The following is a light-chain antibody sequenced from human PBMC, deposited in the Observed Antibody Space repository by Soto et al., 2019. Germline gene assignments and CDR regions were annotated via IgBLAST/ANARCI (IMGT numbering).Light chain of an antibody. CDR1: QRVSSN. CDR2: GAS. Sequence: EIVMTQSPATLSVSPGERATLSCRASQRVSSNLACYQQKPGQAPRLLIYGASTRATGIPARFCGSVSGTESTLTITSVQSEDFTFYYWQETNSWWTFVQGTKTET. V-gene: IGKV3-15*01. J-gene: IGKJ1*01. CDR3: QETNSWWT.